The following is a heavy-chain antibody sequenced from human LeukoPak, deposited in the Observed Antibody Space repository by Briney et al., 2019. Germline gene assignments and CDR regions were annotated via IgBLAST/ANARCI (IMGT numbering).Heavy chain of an antibody. Sequence: ASVKVSCKASGYTFTGYYMHWVRQAPGQGLEWMGWINPNSGGANYAQKFQGRVTMTRDTSISTAYMELSRLRSDDTAVYYFARVPIRRHYESTGYYYEDPWGQGTLVTVSS. CDR3: ARVPIRRHYESTGYYYEDP. CDR2: INPNSGGA. D-gene: IGHD3-22*01. CDR1: GYTFTGYY. J-gene: IGHJ5*02. V-gene: IGHV1-2*02.